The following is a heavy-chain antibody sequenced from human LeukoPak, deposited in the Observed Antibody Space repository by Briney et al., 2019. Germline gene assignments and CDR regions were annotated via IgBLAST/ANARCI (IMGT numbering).Heavy chain of an antibody. D-gene: IGHD3-10*01. J-gene: IGHJ4*02. CDR2: LFDGGST. CDR3: VRVRGVKKYFFDD. Sequence: PGGSLRLSCAASGFSVSISYMGWVRQAPGKGLEWVAILFDGGSTHYSDSVRGRFTVSRDNSKNTVYLQIDSLRVEDTAMYYCVRVRGVKKYFFDDWGQGAPVTVSS. CDR1: GFSVSISY. V-gene: IGHV3-53*01.